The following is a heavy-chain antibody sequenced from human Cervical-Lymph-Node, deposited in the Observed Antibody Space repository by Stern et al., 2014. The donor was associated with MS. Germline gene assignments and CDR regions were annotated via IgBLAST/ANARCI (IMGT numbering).Heavy chain of an antibody. D-gene: IGHD3-16*01. J-gene: IGHJ4*02. CDR3: ATQIWFDY. Sequence: VQLEESGGGVVQPGRSLRLSCAVSGFNFSHYAMHWVRQAPGKGLEWVAAVSSEGSNKYHADSVKGRFTISRDNSKNTVYLQMNSVRDDDTAVYYCATQIWFDYWGQGTLVTVSS. CDR1: GFNFSHYA. V-gene: IGHV3-30-3*01. CDR2: VSSEGSNK.